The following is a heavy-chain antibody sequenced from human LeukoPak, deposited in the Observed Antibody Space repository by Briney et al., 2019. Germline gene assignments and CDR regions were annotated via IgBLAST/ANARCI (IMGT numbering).Heavy chain of an antibody. CDR2: INHSGST. Sequence: PSETLSLTCAVYGGSFSGYYWSWIRQPLEKGLEWIGEINHSGSTNYNPSLKSRVTISVDTSKNQFSLKLRSVTAADTAVYYCARGGYYGSDPGYWGQGTLVTVSS. V-gene: IGHV4-34*01. CDR3: ARGGYYGSDPGY. CDR1: GGSFSGYY. D-gene: IGHD3-10*01. J-gene: IGHJ4*02.